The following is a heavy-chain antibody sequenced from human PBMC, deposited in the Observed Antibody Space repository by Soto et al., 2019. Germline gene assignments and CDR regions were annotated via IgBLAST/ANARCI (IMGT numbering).Heavy chain of an antibody. CDR3: ARDFDSSGYYPFDY. D-gene: IGHD3-22*01. CDR1: GFTFSSYS. J-gene: IGHJ4*02. Sequence: GSLRLSCAASGFTFSSYSMNWVRQAPGKGLEWVSFISSSSNYIYYADSVKGRFTISRDNAKHSLYLQMNSLRADDTAVYYCARDFDSSGYYPFDYWGQGTLVTVSS. V-gene: IGHV3-21*01. CDR2: ISSSSNYI.